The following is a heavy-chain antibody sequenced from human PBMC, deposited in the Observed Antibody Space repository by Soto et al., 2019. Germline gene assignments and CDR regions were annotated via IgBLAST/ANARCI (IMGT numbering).Heavy chain of an antibody. CDR1: GGSISSSNW. D-gene: IGHD2-2*01. J-gene: IGHJ5*02. V-gene: IGHV4-4*02. CDR3: ARAALLGYCSSTSCSLFDP. Sequence: SETLSLTCAVSGGSISSSNWWSWVRQPPGKGLEWIGEIYHSGSTNYNPSLKSRVTISVDNSKNQFSLKLSSVTAADTAVYSCARAALLGYCSSTSCSLFDPWGQGTLVTVSS. CDR2: IYHSGST.